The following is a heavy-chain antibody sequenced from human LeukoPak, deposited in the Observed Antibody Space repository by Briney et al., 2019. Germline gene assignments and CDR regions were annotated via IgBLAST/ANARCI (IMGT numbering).Heavy chain of an antibody. Sequence: GGSLRLSCATSGFSFSNYWMHWFRQVPGKGLVWVARIKGDGSTTRNADSVKGRFTISRDHSNNSVSLQMTNLRVEDTAIYYCARGASRISWPGIDYWGQGTLVTVSS. J-gene: IGHJ4*02. CDR3: ARGASRISWPGIDY. CDR1: GFSFSNYW. D-gene: IGHD3-3*02. V-gene: IGHV3-74*01. CDR2: IKGDGSTT.